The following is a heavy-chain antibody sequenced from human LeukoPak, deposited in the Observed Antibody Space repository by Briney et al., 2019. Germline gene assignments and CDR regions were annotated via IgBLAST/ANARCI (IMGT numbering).Heavy chain of an antibody. D-gene: IGHD1-1*01. Sequence: PGGSLRLSCAASGFTFTSYAMSWVRQTPGKGLEWVSFISDSSVGDSTYYADSVRGRFTISRDSSKSTLYLQMNSLRAEETAVYYCTRVSTTGVGGRGYFDQWGQGTQVTVSS. CDR3: TRVSTTGVGGRGYFDQ. CDR1: GFTFTSYA. V-gene: IGHV3-23*01. J-gene: IGHJ4*02. CDR2: ISDSSVGDST.